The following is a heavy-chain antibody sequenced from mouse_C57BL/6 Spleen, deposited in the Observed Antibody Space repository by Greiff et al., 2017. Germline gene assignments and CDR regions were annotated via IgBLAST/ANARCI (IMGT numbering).Heavy chain of an antibody. CDR1: GYTFTDYY. D-gene: IGHD1-1*01. CDR2: INPNNGGT. J-gene: IGHJ2*01. Sequence: EVQLQQSGPELVKPGASVKISCKASGYTFTDYYMNWVKQSHGKSLEWIGDINPNNGGTSYNQKFKGKATLTVDKSSSTAYMELRSLTSEDSAVYYCARESVGYGSSLFDYWGQGTTLTVSS. CDR3: ARESVGYGSSLFDY. V-gene: IGHV1-26*01.